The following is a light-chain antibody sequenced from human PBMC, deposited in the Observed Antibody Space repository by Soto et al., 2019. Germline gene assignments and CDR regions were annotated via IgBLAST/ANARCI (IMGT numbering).Light chain of an antibody. Sequence: IQLTQSPSSLSASVGDRVTITCRASQGISSYLAWYQQKPGKAPKLLIYAASTLQSGVPSRFSGSGSGSDFTLANSSLQPDDWANDEDEEHNNYPFSIGRGT. J-gene: IGKJ5*01. CDR3: EEHNNYPFS. V-gene: IGKV1-9*01. CDR2: AAS. CDR1: QGISSY.